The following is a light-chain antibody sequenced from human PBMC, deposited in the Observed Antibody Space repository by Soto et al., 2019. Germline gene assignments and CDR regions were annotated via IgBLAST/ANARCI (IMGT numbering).Light chain of an antibody. V-gene: IGKV1-27*01. CDR3: QKYTSAPLT. J-gene: IGKJ4*01. Sequence: DVQMTQSPSSLSAFVGDRVTITCRASQGIAPYLAWFQQKPGKVPKLLLYATSTLQSGVPSRFSGSGSGTDFTLTINSLPPEDVGTYYCQKYTSAPLTFGGGTKVEIK. CDR2: ATS. CDR1: QGIAPY.